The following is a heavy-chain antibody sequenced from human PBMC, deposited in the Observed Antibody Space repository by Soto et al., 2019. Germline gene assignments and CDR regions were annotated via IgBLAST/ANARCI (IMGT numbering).Heavy chain of an antibody. CDR2: IQNSVST. Sequence: PSETLSLTCSVSGASFTSAVYYCSWIRQLPGKGLVWIGYIQNSVSTIYSPSLKRRATISVDTAKNQFSLRLNSVTAADTAMYYCAMSRSGILDAWGQGTLVTVSS. D-gene: IGHD6-19*01. V-gene: IGHV4-31*03. J-gene: IGHJ5*02. CDR3: AMSRSGILDA. CDR1: GASFTSAVYY.